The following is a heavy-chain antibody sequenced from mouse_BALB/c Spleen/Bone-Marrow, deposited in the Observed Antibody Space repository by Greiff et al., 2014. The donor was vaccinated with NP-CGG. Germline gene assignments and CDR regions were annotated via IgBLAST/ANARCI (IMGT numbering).Heavy chain of an antibody. D-gene: IGHD2-2*01. CDR2: IAPGSGST. V-gene: IGHV1S41*01. CDR1: GYTFTNYW. J-gene: IGHJ1*01. CDR3: ARKRYGYDGWYFDV. Sequence: DLVKPGASVKLSCKTSGYTFTNYWINWIKQRPGQGLEWLGRIAPGSGSTYYNEMFKVKAPLTVDTSSSTAYIQLSSLSSEDSAVYFCARKRYGYDGWYFDVWGAGTTVTVSS.